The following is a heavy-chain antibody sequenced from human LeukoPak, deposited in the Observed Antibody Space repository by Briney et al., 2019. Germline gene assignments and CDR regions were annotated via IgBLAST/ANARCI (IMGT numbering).Heavy chain of an antibody. CDR2: INHSGST. V-gene: IGHV4-34*01. Sequence: SETLSLTCAVYGGSFSGYYWSWIRQPPGKGLEWIGEINHSGSTNYNPTLKSRVTISVDTSKNQFSLKLSSVTAADTAVYYCARAQLYSSSSFDYWGQGTLVTVSS. CDR3: ARAQLYSSSSFDY. CDR1: GGSFSGYY. D-gene: IGHD6-6*01. J-gene: IGHJ4*02.